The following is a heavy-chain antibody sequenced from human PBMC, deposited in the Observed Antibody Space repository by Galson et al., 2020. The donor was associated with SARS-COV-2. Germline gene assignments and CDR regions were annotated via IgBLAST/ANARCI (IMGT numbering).Heavy chain of an antibody. CDR1: GFTFSSYG. Sequence: GKSLKISCAASGFTFSSYGMHWDRQAQGKGLEWVAVILYDGSNKYYADSVKGRFTISRDNSKNTLYLQMNSLRAEDTAVYYCARDSSSWYMGYWGQGTLVTVSS. CDR2: ILYDGSNK. V-gene: IGHV3-30*03. J-gene: IGHJ4*02. CDR3: ARDSSSWYMGY. D-gene: IGHD6-13*01.